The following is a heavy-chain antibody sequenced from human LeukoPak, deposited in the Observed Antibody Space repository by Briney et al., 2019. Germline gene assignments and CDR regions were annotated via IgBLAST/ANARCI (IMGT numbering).Heavy chain of an antibody. J-gene: IGHJ4*02. V-gene: IGHV3-23*01. D-gene: IGHD1-1*01. Sequence: GGSLRLSCAASGFPFISYAMSWVRQAPGKGLEGVSAISGSGGSTYYADSVKGRFTISRDNSKNTLYLQMNSLRAEDTAVYYCARDSNWSPDYWGQGTLVTVSS. CDR2: ISGSGGST. CDR1: GFPFISYA. CDR3: ARDSNWSPDY.